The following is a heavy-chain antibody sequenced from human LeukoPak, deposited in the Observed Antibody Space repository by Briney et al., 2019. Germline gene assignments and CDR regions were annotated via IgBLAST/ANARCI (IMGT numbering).Heavy chain of an antibody. CDR1: GFTFISYW. Sequence: PGGSLRLSCAASGFTFISYWMHWVRQAPGKGLVWVSRINSDGSTTSYAASVKGRFTISRDTAKNTLYLQMNSLRAEDTAVYYCARGHRYYDSSAYYYWGQGTLVTVSS. CDR2: INSDGSTT. CDR3: ARGHRYYDSSAYYY. V-gene: IGHV3-74*01. D-gene: IGHD3-22*01. J-gene: IGHJ4*02.